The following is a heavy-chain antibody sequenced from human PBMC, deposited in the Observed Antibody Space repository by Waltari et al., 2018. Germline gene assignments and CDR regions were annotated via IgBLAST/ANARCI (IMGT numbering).Heavy chain of an antibody. D-gene: IGHD1-7*01. CDR1: GFTFSDHH. J-gene: IGHJ3*01. Sequence: EMQLVESGGGLVQPGGSLRLSCAASGFTFSDHHMDWVRQAPGKGLEWIGRIRNQVNSYTTEYAASVKGRFTVSRDDSKNSLYLQMNTLKTEDAAVYYCAKLLIRRANDGFVLWGQGTMVTVSS. V-gene: IGHV3-72*01. CDR2: IRNQVNSYTT. CDR3: AKLLIRRANDGFVL.